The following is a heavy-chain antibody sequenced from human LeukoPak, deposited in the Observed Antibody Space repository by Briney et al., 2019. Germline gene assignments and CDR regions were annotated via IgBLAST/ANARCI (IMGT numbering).Heavy chain of an antibody. J-gene: IGHJ4*02. CDR1: GDTFTGYY. Sequence: ASVKVSCKASGDTFTGYYMHWVRQAPGQGLEWMGWINPNSGGTNYAQKFQGRVTTTRDTSISTAYMELSRLRSDDTAVYYCARDPLSIVVVPAAMGLDYWGQGTLVTVSS. CDR3: ARDPLSIVVVPAAMGLDY. V-gene: IGHV1-2*02. D-gene: IGHD2-2*01. CDR2: INPNSGGT.